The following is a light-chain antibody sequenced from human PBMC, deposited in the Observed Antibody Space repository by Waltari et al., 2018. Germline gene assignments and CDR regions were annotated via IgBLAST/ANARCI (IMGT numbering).Light chain of an antibody. CDR2: SNN. J-gene: IGLJ2*01. CDR1: SSNIGSNT. CDR3: AAWDDSLNGHVV. Sequence: QSVLTQPPSASGTPGQRVIISCSGSSSNIGSNTVNWYQQLPGTAPNLLTYSNNQRPSGVPDRFSGSKSGTSASLAISGRQSEDEAGYYCAAWDDSLNGHVVFGGGTKLTVL. V-gene: IGLV1-44*01.